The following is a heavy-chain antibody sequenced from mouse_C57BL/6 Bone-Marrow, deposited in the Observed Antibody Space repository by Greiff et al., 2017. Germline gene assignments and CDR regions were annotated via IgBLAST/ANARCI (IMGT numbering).Heavy chain of an antibody. D-gene: IGHD1-1*01. CDR2: IDPSDSYT. V-gene: IGHV1-59*01. CDR1: GYTFTSYW. J-gene: IGHJ4*01. Sequence: QVQLQQPGAELVRPGTSVKLSCKASGYTFTSYWMHWVKQRPGQGLEWIGVIDPSDSYTNYNQKFKGKATLTVDTSSSTAYMQLSSLTSEDSAVYYGAQFTTVVATGGVYAMDYWGQGTSVTVSS. CDR3: AQFTTVVATGGVYAMDY.